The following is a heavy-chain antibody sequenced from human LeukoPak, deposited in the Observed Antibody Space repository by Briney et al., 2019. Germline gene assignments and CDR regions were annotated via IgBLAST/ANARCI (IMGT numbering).Heavy chain of an antibody. D-gene: IGHD2-2*01. V-gene: IGHV3-30*18. Sequence: GRSLRLSCAASGFTFSSYGMHWVRQAPGKGLEWVAVISYDGSNKYYADSVKGRFTISRDNSKNTLYLQMNSLRAEDTAVYYCAKDQYVSPPYCSSTSCPYYYYGMDVWGQGTTVTVSS. CDR3: AKDQYVSPPYCSSTSCPYYYYGMDV. J-gene: IGHJ6*02. CDR1: GFTFSSYG. CDR2: ISYDGSNK.